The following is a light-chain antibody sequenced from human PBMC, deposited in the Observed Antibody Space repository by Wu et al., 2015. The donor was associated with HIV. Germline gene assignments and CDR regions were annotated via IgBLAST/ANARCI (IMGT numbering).Light chain of an antibody. CDR3: QKYNTAPWT. V-gene: IGKV1-27*01. Sequence: EIQMTQSPSSLSASVGDRVTITCRASQGITNYLAWYRQKPGKVPKVLIYAASTLQSGAPSRFSGSGSGTDFTLTISSLQPEDVATYYCQKYNTAPWTFGQGTKVEMK. J-gene: IGKJ1*01. CDR1: QGITNY. CDR2: AAS.